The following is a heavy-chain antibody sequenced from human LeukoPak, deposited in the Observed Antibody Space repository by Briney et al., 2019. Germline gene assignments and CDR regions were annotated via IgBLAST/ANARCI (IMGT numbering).Heavy chain of an antibody. J-gene: IGHJ4*02. CDR1: GFTFSDYY. V-gene: IGHV3-11*01. CDR3: AMENLWPGNFDY. D-gene: IGHD3-10*01. Sequence: GGSLRLSCAASGFTFSDYYMSWIRQAPGKGLEWVSYISSSGSTIYYADSVKGRFTISRDNAKNSLYLQMNSLRAEDTAVYYGAMENLWPGNFDYWGQGTLVTVSS. CDR2: ISSSGSTI.